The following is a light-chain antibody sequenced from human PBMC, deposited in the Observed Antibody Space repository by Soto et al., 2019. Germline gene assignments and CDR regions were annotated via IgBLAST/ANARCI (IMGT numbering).Light chain of an antibody. CDR3: ATWDDGLSAYV. V-gene: IGLV1-44*01. Sequence: QAVVTQPPSASGTPGQRVTFSCSGSSSNIGGNTVSWFQHLPRTAPKLLIFSNSQRPSGVPDRFSGAKSGTSASLAISGLHSEDEANYYCATWDDGLSAYVFGPGTKLTVL. CDR2: SNS. J-gene: IGLJ1*01. CDR1: SSNIGGNT.